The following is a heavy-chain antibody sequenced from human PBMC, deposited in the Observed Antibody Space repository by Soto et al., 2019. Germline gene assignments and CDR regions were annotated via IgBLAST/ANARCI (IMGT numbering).Heavy chain of an antibody. J-gene: IGHJ6*02. V-gene: IGHV4-4*02. CDR1: GGSISSSNW. D-gene: IGHD4-4*01. Sequence: PSETLSLTCAVSGGSISSSNWWSWVRQPPGKGLEWILEIYHSGSTNYNPSLKSRVTISVDKSKNQFSLKLSSVTAADTAVYYWARDRRYSNYQRGMDVWGQGTTVX. CDR2: IYHSGST. CDR3: ARDRRYSNYQRGMDV.